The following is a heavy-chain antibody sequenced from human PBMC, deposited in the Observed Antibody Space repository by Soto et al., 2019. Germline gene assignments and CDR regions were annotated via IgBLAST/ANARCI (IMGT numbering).Heavy chain of an antibody. V-gene: IGHV1-46*04. CDR3: AREPNESFYFDF. CDR1: EYTFTNYN. J-gene: IGHJ4*02. Sequence: QVQLVQSGAEVKKPGASVKVSCKASEYTFTNYNVHWLRQAPGQGLECMGIIRPSGVNTGYARRLQGRVTVTRDRSTSTVYMELTILTSDDTGVYYCAREPNESFYFDFWGQGTLVAVSS. CDR2: IRPSGVNT.